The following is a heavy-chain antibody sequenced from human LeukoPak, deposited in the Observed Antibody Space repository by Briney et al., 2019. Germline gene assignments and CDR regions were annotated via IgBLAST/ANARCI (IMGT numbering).Heavy chain of an antibody. J-gene: IGHJ6*03. CDR1: GFRFDDYG. CDR2: INWKGIRT. Sequence: GRSLRLSCAASGFRFDDYGMSWVRQAPGKGLEWVSGINWKGIRTGYADSVKGRFTISRDNAKNSLYLQMNSLRAEDTAFYYCARAPLTRYWYESSFDHDTFYYYMDVWGKGTTVTVSS. D-gene: IGHD3-22*01. V-gene: IGHV3-20*04. CDR3: ARAPLTRYWYESSFDHDTFYYYMDV.